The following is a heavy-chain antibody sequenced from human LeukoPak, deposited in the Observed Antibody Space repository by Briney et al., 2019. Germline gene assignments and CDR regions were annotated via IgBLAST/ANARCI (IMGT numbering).Heavy chain of an antibody. CDR3: ARDGIAAAAEGWFDP. Sequence: PSETLSLTCTVSGDSISIYYWSWIRQPAGKGLEWIGRIYTSGSTNYNPSLKSRVTISVDKSKNQFYLKLSSVTAADTAVYYCARDGIAAAAEGWFDPWGQGTLVTVSS. V-gene: IGHV4-4*07. CDR2: IYTSGST. D-gene: IGHD6-13*01. CDR1: GDSISIYY. J-gene: IGHJ5*02.